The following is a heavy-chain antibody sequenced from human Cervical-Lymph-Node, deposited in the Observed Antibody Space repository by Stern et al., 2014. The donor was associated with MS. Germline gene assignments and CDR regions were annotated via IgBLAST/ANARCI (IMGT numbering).Heavy chain of an antibody. Sequence: QVQLQESGPGLVKPSQTVSLTCTVSGASVSSSGYYWSWIRQHPGMGLEWIGYIYYTGSTYYNPSLKSRVTISLDTSKNRFSLRLSSVTAADTAVYFCARGATINDFDFWGQGTLVTVSS. CDR1: GASVSSSGYY. V-gene: IGHV4-31*03. CDR2: IYYTGST. J-gene: IGHJ4*02. CDR3: ARGATINDFDF. D-gene: IGHD5-12*01.